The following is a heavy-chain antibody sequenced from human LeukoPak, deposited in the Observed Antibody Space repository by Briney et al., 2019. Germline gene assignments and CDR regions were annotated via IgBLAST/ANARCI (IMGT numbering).Heavy chain of an antibody. CDR3: ARGGDCSSTSCYTFWFDP. V-gene: IGHV4-34*01. Sequence: SETLSLTCAVYGGSFSGYYGSGIGQPPGKGRGGIGEINHSGSTNYHPSLKSRVTISVDTSKNQFSLKLSSVTAADTAVYYCARGGDCSSTSCYTFWFDPWGQGTLVTVSS. CDR2: INHSGST. D-gene: IGHD2-2*02. CDR1: GGSFSGYY. J-gene: IGHJ5*02.